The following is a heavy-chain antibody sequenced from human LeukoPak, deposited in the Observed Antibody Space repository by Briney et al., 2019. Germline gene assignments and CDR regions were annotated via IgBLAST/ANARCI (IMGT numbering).Heavy chain of an antibody. CDR1: GGTFSSYA. J-gene: IGHJ4*02. V-gene: IGHV1-69*04. CDR2: IIPILGIA. Sequence: ASVKVSCKASGGTFSSYAISWVRQAPGQGLEWMGRIIPILGIANYAQKFQGRVTMTEDTSTDTAYMELSSLRSEDTAVYYCATATQYYFDYWGQGTLVTVSS. CDR3: ATATQYYFDY.